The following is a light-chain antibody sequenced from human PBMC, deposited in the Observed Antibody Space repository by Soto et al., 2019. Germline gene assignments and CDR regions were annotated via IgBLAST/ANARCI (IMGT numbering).Light chain of an antibody. V-gene: IGLV2-14*03. CDR1: NSDVGDYNY. CDR2: DVS. Sequence: QSALTQPASVSGSPGQSITISCTGNNSDVGDYNYVSWYQQHPGKAPKLIIYDVSNRPSGLSDRFSASKSGNTASLTISGLQAEDEADYYCSSYTNRNARVFGTGTKLTVL. J-gene: IGLJ1*01. CDR3: SSYTNRNARV.